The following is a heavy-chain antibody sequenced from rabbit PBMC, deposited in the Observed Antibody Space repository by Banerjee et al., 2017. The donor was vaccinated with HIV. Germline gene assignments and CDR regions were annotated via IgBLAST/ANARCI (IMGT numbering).Heavy chain of an antibody. V-gene: IGHV1S40*01. J-gene: IGHJ4*01. D-gene: IGHD2-1*01. CDR1: GFSFSNRYV. CDR2: INTSSGNT. CDR3: ARDDDYDNWYFNL. Sequence: QSLEESGGDLVKPGASLTLTCTASGFSFSNRYVMCWVRQAPGKGLEWIGCINTSSGNTVYATWAKGRFTISKTSSTTVTLQMTSLTAADTATYFCARDDDYDNWYFNLWGPGTLVTVS.